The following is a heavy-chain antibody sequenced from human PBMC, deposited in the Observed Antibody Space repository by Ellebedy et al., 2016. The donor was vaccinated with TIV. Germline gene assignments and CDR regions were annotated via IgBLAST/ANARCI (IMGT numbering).Heavy chain of an antibody. J-gene: IGHJ6*02. D-gene: IGHD2-2*01. CDR1: GYSFISYW. V-gene: IGHV5-51*01. Sequence: GESLKISXKGSGYSFISYWIGWVRQMPGRGLEWMGIIYPDDSETRYSPSFQGQVTISADKSINTAYLQWSSLKASDTAIYYCARRCSSTICYYGMDVWGQGTTVTVSS. CDR3: ARRCSSTICYYGMDV. CDR2: IYPDDSET.